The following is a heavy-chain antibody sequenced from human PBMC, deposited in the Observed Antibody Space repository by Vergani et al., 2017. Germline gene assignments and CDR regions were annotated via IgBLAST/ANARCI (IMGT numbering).Heavy chain of an antibody. J-gene: IGHJ4*02. CDR2: IYSTGST. CDR1: GDSISSGVYY. Sequence: QVQLQELGPGLVKPSQTLSLTCSVSGDSISSGVYYWNWIRQHPGKGLEWIGYIYSTGSTHNNPSLRRRINMSVDTSKNQFSLKLNSVTDADTAMYYCARMGGYDEGDALRIGYFDSWGPRILVTVSS. D-gene: IGHD3-22*01. CDR3: ARMGGYDEGDALRIGYFDS. V-gene: IGHV4-31*03.